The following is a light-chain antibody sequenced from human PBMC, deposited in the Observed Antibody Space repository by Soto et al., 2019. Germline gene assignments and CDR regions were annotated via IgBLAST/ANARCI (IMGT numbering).Light chain of an antibody. V-gene: IGKV1-5*01. J-gene: IGKJ2*01. CDR3: QQYDTSSLYT. Sequence: DIQMTQSPSTLSASVGDRVTITCRASQSISKWLAWYQQKPGKAPNLLIFDASSFQSGVPSRFSGSGSGTEFTLTISSLQPDDFATYYCQQYDTSSLYTFGQGTKLEIK. CDR2: DAS. CDR1: QSISKW.